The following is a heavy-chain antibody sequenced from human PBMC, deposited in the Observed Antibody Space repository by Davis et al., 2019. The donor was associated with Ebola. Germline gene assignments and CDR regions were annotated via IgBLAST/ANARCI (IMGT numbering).Heavy chain of an antibody. Sequence: AASVKVSCKASGYTFTSYAMHWVRQAPGQGLEWMGWINPHNGNTNYAQNVQGRVTMTTDTSTSTAYMEVGSLRSDDTAVYYCARRVSTVTTYSADYWGQGTLVTVSS. D-gene: IGHD4-17*01. CDR3: ARRVSTVTTYSADY. CDR2: INPHNGNT. J-gene: IGHJ4*02. CDR1: GYTFTSYA. V-gene: IGHV1-18*01.